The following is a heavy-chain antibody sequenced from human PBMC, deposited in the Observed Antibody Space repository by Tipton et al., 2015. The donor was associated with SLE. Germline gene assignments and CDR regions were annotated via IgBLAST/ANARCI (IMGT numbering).Heavy chain of an antibody. J-gene: IGHJ4*02. CDR1: GGSISSGDYY. CDR2: ISYTGST. D-gene: IGHD1-26*01. CDR3: ARHGSSTWWAFDY. V-gene: IGHV4-30-4*08. Sequence: TLSLTCTVSGGSISSGDYYWSWIRQPPGKGLEWIGYISYTGSTYYDASLKSRVTISVDTSRNQFSLNLRSVTAADTAIYYCARHGSSTWWAFDYWGQGTLVTVSS.